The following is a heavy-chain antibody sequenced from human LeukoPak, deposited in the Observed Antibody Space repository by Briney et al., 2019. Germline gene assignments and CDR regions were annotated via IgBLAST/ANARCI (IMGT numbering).Heavy chain of an antibody. CDR3: AHGNYFDS. CDR2: ISGSGAGT. J-gene: IGHJ4*02. Sequence: GGSLRLSCAASGFSFSTYAISWVRQAPGKGLEWVSTISGSGAGTYYADSVKGRFTISRDNSKNTLYLQMSSLRAEDTAVYYCAHGNYFDSWGQGTLVTVSS. CDR1: GFSFSTYA. V-gene: IGHV3-23*01.